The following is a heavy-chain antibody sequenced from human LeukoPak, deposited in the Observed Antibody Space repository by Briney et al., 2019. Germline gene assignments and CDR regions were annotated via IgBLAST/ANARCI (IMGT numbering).Heavy chain of an antibody. J-gene: IGHJ5*02. Sequence: SETLSLTCTVSGVSISSSSYYWAWIRQPPGKGLEWIGNIYYSGSTYYNPSLKSRVTISVDTSKNQFSLKLSSVTAADTAVYYCARHSVYRSWFDPWGQGTLVTVSS. V-gene: IGHV4-39*01. D-gene: IGHD5/OR15-5a*01. CDR1: GVSISSSSYY. CDR2: IYYSGST. CDR3: ARHSVYRSWFDP.